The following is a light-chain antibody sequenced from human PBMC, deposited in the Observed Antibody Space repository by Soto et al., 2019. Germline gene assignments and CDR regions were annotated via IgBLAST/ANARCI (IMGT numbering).Light chain of an antibody. CDR1: SSDVGGHNY. CDR3: SSYTSSTTLDVV. Sequence: QSALTQPASVSGSPGQSITISCTGTSSDVGGHNYVSWYQQHPGTAPKLMIYEVTNRPSGVSNRFSGSKSGNTASLTISGLQAEDEAAYYCSSYTSSTTLDVVFGGGTKVTVL. J-gene: IGLJ2*01. V-gene: IGLV2-14*01. CDR2: EVT.